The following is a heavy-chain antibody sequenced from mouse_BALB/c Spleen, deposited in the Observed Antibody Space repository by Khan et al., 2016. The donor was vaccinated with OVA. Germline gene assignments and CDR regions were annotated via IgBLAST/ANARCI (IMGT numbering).Heavy chain of an antibody. V-gene: IGHV3-2*02. D-gene: IGHD1-1*01. Sequence: VQLQQSGPGLVKPSQSLSLTCTVTGYSITSGYAWNWIRQFPGNKLEWMGYISYSGGTSYNPSLKSRISISRDTSKNQFFLQLNSVTTEDTATDYCARWNYYGYYFDYWGQGTTLTVSS. CDR1: GYSITSGYA. J-gene: IGHJ2*01. CDR2: ISYSGGT. CDR3: ARWNYYGYYFDY.